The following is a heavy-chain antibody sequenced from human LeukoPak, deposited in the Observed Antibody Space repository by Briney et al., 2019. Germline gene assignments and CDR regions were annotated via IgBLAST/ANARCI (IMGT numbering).Heavy chain of an antibody. V-gene: IGHV4-38-2*01. D-gene: IGHD3-3*01. J-gene: IGHJ6*03. CDR3: ARVPVPLYYDLWSSYYYYMDV. CDR1: GYSISSGYY. CDR2: IYHSGST. Sequence: SETLSLTCAVSGYSISSGYYWGWIRQPPGKGLEWIGSIYHSGSTYYNPSLKSRVTISVDTSKNQFSLKLSSVTAADTAVYYCARVPVPLYYDLWSSYYYYMDVWGKGTTVTVSS.